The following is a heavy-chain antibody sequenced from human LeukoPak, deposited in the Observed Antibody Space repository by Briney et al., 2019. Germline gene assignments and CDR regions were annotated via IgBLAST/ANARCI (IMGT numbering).Heavy chain of an antibody. CDR2: INAGNGNT. CDR3: ARDYGDIPPDWYYDL. V-gene: IGHV1-3*01. D-gene: IGHD4-17*01. Sequence: ASVKVSCKASGYTFTSYAMHWVRQAPGQRLEWMGWINAGNGNTKYSQKVQGRVTMTTDTPTTTAYMELRRLRSDDTAVYYCARDYGDIPPDWYYDLWGRGTLVTVSS. CDR1: GYTFTSYA. J-gene: IGHJ2*01.